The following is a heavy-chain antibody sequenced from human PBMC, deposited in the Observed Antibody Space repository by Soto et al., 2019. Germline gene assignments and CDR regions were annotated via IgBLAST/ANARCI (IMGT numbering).Heavy chain of an antibody. V-gene: IGHV3-23*01. J-gene: IGHJ4*02. CDR1: GFTFITYA. CDR2: ISGSGGST. Sequence: GPLILSSAASGFTFITYALSWVRQAPGKGLEWVSAISGSGGSTYYADSVKGRFTISSDNSKNTLYLRMNCLSAEGTAVYDGAKDPTVGFDNWGKGTLGTVSS. CDR3: AKDPTVGFDN. D-gene: IGHD2-15*01.